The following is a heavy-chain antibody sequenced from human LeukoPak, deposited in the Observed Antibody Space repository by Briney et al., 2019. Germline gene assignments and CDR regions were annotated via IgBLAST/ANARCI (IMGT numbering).Heavy chain of an antibody. CDR2: ISGSGTTT. J-gene: IGHJ4*02. D-gene: IGHD5-12*01. Sequence: PGGSLRLSCAASGFTFRSYGMSWVRQAPGKGLEWVSVISGSGTTTDYADSVKGRFTISRDNSKNTLYLQMNSLRAEDTAVYYCASSPRYVYVRYWGQGTLVTVSS. CDR1: GFTFRSYG. CDR3: ASSPRYVYVRY. V-gene: IGHV3-23*01.